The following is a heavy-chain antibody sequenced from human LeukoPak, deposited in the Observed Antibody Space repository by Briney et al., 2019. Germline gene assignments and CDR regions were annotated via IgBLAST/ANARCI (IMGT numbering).Heavy chain of an antibody. CDR3: ARQSRDYGDHTIQYFDS. Sequence: PSETLSLTCTVSGGSINSYYWNWFRQPPGKGLEWIGYIYYSGSTNYNPSLKSRVTISVDTSKNQFSLKLSSVSAADTAVYYCARQSRDYGDHTIQYFDSWGRGTLVTVSS. V-gene: IGHV4-59*01. D-gene: IGHD4-17*01. CDR2: IYYSGST. CDR1: GGSINSYY. J-gene: IGHJ4*02.